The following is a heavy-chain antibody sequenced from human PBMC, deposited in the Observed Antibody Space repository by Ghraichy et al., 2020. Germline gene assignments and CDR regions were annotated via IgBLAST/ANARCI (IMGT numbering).Heavy chain of an antibody. CDR1: GGPISGYY. V-gene: IGHV4-59*01. CDR2: IHYSGST. CDR3: ARGGNIWYWKFDC. Sequence: SETLSLTCAVSGGPISGYYWSWIRQSPGKGLEWIGYIHYSGSTVYNPSLESRVTISVDTSKNQLSLGLTSVTTADTAVYYCARGGNIWYWKFDCWGQGTLVTVSS. J-gene: IGHJ5*01. D-gene: IGHD6-13*01.